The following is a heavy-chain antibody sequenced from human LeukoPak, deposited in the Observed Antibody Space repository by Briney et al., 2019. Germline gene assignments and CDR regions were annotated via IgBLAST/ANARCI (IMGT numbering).Heavy chain of an antibody. Sequence: PGKSLRLSCAASGFTFSRYAVHWVRQAPGKGLEWVAVISYDGTNKYYADYVKGRFTISRDNSKNTLYLQMNSLRAEDTAVYYCARDRGATGYCSGGSCYSHFDYWGQGALVTVSS. CDR2: ISYDGTNK. V-gene: IGHV3-30-3*01. CDR3: ARDRGATGYCSGGSCYSHFDY. D-gene: IGHD2-15*01. CDR1: GFTFSRYA. J-gene: IGHJ4*02.